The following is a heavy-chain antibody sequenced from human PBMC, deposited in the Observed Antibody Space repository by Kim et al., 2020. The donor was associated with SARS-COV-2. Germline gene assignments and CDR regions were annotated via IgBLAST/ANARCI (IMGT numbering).Heavy chain of an antibody. V-gene: IGHV1-69*13. Sequence: SVKVSCKASGGTFSSYAISWVRQAPGQGLEWMGGIIPIFGTANYAQKFQGRVTITADESTSTAYMELSSLRSEDTAVYYCARLLSYDFWSGYPINRQQAVDYWGQGTLVTVSS. J-gene: IGHJ4*02. CDR1: GGTFSSYA. CDR3: ARLLSYDFWSGYPINRQQAVDY. CDR2: IIPIFGTA. D-gene: IGHD3-3*01.